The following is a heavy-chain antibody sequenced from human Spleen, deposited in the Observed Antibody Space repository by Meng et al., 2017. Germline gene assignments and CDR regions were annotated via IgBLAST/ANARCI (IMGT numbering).Heavy chain of an antibody. CDR3: ARGPTTMAHDFDY. D-gene: IGHD4-11*01. J-gene: IGHJ4*02. Sequence: VHLQQWGAGLLKPSETLSHTCVVSGGSFSDYYWSWIRQPPGKGLEWIGEINHSGSTNYNPSLESRATISVDTSQNNLSLKLSSVTAAASAVYYCARGPTTMAHDFDYWGQGTLVTVSS. CDR2: INHSGST. CDR1: GGSFSDYY. V-gene: IGHV4-34*01.